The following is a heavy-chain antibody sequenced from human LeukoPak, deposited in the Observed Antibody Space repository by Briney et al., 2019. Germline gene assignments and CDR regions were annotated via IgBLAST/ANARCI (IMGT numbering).Heavy chain of an antibody. Sequence: SETLSLTCTVSGGSISSYYWSWIRQPPGKGLEWIGHIYYSGSTDYNPSLKSRVTISVDTSKNQFSLKLSSVTAADTAVYYCARDRGQQLAHFDYWGQGTLVTVSS. CDR3: ARDRGQQLAHFDY. CDR2: IYYSGST. V-gene: IGHV4-59*01. J-gene: IGHJ4*02. CDR1: GGSISSYY. D-gene: IGHD6-13*01.